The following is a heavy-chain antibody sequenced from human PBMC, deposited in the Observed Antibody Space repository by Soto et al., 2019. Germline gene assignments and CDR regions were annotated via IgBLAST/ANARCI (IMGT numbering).Heavy chain of an antibody. J-gene: IGHJ4*02. Sequence: SETLCLPLTVAGGSVRSGSCYSSWKRQPPGKGLEWIGYIYYSGSTNYNPSLKSRVTISLDTSKNQFSLWLSSVTAADPALYYCAPGNAWGVLLCNRAQRPLVSVSS. D-gene: IGHD3-16*01. CDR2: IYYSGST. V-gene: IGHV4-61*01. CDR1: GGSVRSGSCY. CDR3: APGNAWGVLLCN.